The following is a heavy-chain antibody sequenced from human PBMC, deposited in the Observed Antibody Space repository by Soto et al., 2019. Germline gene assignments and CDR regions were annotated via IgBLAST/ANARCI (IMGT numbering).Heavy chain of an antibody. J-gene: IGHJ6*02. CDR3: ARVHSYYYYYGMDV. Sequence: PSETLSLTCTVSGGSVSDGTYYWSWIRQPPGKGLEWIGYIYYSGSTNYNPSLKSRVTISLDTSKNHFSLDLSSVTAADTAVYYCARVHSYYYYYGMDVWGQGSTVTVSS. CDR1: GGSVSDGTYY. CDR2: IYYSGST. V-gene: IGHV4-61*03.